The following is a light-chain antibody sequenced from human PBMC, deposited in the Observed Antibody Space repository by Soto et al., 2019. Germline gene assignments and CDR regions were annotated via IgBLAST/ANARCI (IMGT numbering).Light chain of an antibody. Sequence: DIQMTQSPSSLSAFLGDRVTITCRASHTISKYLNWYQQKPGKAPKLLIYDASSLESGVPSRFSGSGSGTEFTLTISSLQPDDFATYYCQQYNSYSQTFGQGTKVDI. J-gene: IGKJ1*01. CDR2: DAS. CDR1: HTISKY. V-gene: IGKV1-5*01. CDR3: QQYNSYSQT.